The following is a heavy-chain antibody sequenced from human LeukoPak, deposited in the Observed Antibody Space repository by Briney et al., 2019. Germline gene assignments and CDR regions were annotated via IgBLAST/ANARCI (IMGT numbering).Heavy chain of an antibody. D-gene: IGHD6-19*01. CDR3: ALLAVASDFDY. J-gene: IGHJ4*02. CDR1: GFPFSIYE. V-gene: IGHV3-48*03. Sequence: GGSLRLSCAVSGFPFSIYEMTWVRQAPGKGLEWVSNIGSSGTTRYYADSVKGRFSISRDNAKNSLYLQMNSLRVEDTGVYYCALLAVASDFDYWGQGALVTVSS. CDR2: IGSSGTTR.